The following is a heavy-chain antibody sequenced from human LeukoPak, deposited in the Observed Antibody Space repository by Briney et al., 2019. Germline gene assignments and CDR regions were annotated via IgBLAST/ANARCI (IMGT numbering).Heavy chain of an antibody. CDR3: ARGASFTDNTFLF. J-gene: IGHJ3*01. CDR2: ISDHGNNT. V-gene: IGHV3-74*01. CDR1: GFTFNNYW. Sequence: PGGSLRLSCAASGFTFNNYWMHWVRQAPGKGLVWVSRISDHGNNTNYADSVKGRFNISRDNAKNTMFLQMNSLRAEDTAVYYCARGASFTDNTFLFWGQGTFVAVSS. D-gene: IGHD2/OR15-2a*01.